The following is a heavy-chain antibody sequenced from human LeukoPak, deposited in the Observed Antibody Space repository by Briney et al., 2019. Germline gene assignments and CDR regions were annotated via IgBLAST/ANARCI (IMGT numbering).Heavy chain of an antibody. V-gene: IGHV3-21*01. CDR3: ARGKTKVRGVIQFDY. Sequence: GSLRLSCAASGFTFSSYSMNWVRQAPGKGLEWVSSISSSSSYIYYADSVKGRFTISRDNAKNSLYLQMNSLRAEDTAVYYCARGKTKVRGVIQFDYWGQGTLVTVSS. CDR1: GFTFSSYS. J-gene: IGHJ4*02. D-gene: IGHD3-10*01. CDR2: ISSSSSYI.